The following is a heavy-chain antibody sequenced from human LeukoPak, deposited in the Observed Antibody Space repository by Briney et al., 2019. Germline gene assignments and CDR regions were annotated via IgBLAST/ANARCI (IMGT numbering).Heavy chain of an antibody. CDR2: ISHSGNT. Sequence: SEALSLTCTVSGGSISSAPYYWSWIRQRPGKGLEWMGYISHSGNTYYNPSLKSRLNISADTSRNQFSLKLRSVTAADTALYFCAREGYYYDSSGPIDYWGQGTRVTVSS. J-gene: IGHJ4*02. D-gene: IGHD3-22*01. CDR1: GGSISSAPYY. CDR3: AREGYYYDSSGPIDY. V-gene: IGHV4-31*03.